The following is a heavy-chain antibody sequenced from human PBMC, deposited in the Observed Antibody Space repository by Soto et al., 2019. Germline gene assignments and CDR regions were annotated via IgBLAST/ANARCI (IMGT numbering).Heavy chain of an antibody. J-gene: IGHJ6*04. Sequence: PGRSMRLSWAASGFTFSNYGMHWIRQAPGKGLEWVSFSAGYGGTTYYADSVKGRFTMSRDNSKNTLYLQMNSLRVEDTAVYYCARNNGMDVWGKGTTVTVSS. CDR2: SAGYGGTT. CDR1: GFTFSNYG. D-gene: IGHD2-8*01. CDR3: ARNNGMDV. V-gene: IGHV3-23*01.